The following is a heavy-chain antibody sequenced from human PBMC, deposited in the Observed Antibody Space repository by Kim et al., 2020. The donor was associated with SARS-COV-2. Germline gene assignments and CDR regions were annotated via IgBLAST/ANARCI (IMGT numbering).Heavy chain of an antibody. D-gene: IGHD3-16*01. CDR3: VRGFDTNAFDI. CDR1: GFTLSIYW. CDR2: INSDGSTT. J-gene: IGHJ3*02. V-gene: IGHV3-74*01. Sequence: GGSLRLSCAASGFTLSIYWMHWVRQAPGKGPVWVSRINSDGSTTNYADSVKGRFTISRDNAKNTLYLQMNSLRAEDTAVYYCVRGFDTNAFDIWGQGTMVTVSS.